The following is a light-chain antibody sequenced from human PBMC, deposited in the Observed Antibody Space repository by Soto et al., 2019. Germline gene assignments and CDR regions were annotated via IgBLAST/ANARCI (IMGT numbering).Light chain of an antibody. CDR1: QSVSSY. Sequence: EIVLTQSPSTLSLSPGERATLSCRASQSVSSYLAWYQQKPGQAPRLLIYDTSNRATGIPLRFSGSGSGTDFTLTISSLEPEDFAVYYCQQRSDWPPITFGHGTRLE. CDR2: DTS. J-gene: IGKJ5*01. V-gene: IGKV3-11*01. CDR3: QQRSDWPPIT.